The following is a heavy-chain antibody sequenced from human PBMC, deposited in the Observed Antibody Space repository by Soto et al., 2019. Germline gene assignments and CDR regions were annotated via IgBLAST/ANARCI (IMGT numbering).Heavy chain of an antibody. V-gene: IGHV5-51*01. J-gene: IGHJ6*03. CDR1: GYSFTSYW. D-gene: IGHD2-2*01. CDR3: ARHSSSHCSSTSCYYYYYMDV. Sequence: GESLKISCKGSGYSFTSYWSGWVRQMPGKGLEWMGIIYPGDSDTRYSPAFQGQGTISADKSISTAYLQWSSLKASDPAMYYCARHSSSHCSSTSCYYYYYMDVWRKANTVTVSS. CDR2: IYPGDSDT.